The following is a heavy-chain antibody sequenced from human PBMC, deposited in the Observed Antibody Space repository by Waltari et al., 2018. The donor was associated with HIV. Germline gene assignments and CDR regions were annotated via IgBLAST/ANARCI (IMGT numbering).Heavy chain of an antibody. CDR3: ARVLEYYGMDS. V-gene: IGHV3-48*02. Sequence: EVQLLESAGGLVQPGGSLILSCAASGFTLSSYSVNWFRKAPGKWLEWISYIDYVSTFINHADTVRSRFTRSRDNAKMTLYLKMNSLRDEDAAVYFCARVLEYYGMDSWSQGTTVAVSS. D-gene: IGHD2-15*01. CDR2: IDYVSTFI. CDR1: GFTLSSYS. J-gene: IGHJ6*02.